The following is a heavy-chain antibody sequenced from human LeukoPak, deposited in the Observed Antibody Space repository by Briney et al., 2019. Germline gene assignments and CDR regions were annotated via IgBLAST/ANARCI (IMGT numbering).Heavy chain of an antibody. Sequence: GGSLRLSCVASGFTFSSFAMSWVRQAPGKGLEWVSGISVSGGSTYYADSVKGRFTISRDNSKNTLYLQMNSLRAEDTAVYYCAIPSSGWSFDYWGQGTLVTVSS. D-gene: IGHD6-19*01. V-gene: IGHV3-23*01. J-gene: IGHJ4*02. CDR1: GFTFSSFA. CDR2: ISVSGGST. CDR3: AIPSSGWSFDY.